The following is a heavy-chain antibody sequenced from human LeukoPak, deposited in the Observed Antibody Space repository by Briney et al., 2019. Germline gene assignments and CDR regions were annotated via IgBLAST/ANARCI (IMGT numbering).Heavy chain of an antibody. D-gene: IGHD6-13*01. V-gene: IGHV1-18*01. CDR1: DYTFTSYG. J-gene: IGHJ4*02. CDR2: ISPYSDNT. CDR3: ARGGPFSIAAAGVYYFDY. Sequence: ASVKVSCKASDYTFTSYGISWVRQAPGQGLEWMGWISPYSDNTNYAQNLQGRVTMTTDTSTSTAYMELRSLTSDDTAMYYCARGGPFSIAAAGVYYFDYWGQGTLVTVSS.